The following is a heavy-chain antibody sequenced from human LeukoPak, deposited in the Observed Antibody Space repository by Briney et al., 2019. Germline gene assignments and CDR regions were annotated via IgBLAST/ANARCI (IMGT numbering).Heavy chain of an antibody. D-gene: IGHD6-19*01. CDR3: AREKYGSGWYYFDY. V-gene: IGHV1-18*01. Sequence: ASVKVSCKASGYTFTSYGISWVRLAPGQGLEWMGWISAYNGNTNYAQKLQGRVTMTTDTSTSTAYMELRSLRSDDTAVYYCAREKYGSGWYYFDYWGQGTLVTVSS. CDR2: ISAYNGNT. J-gene: IGHJ4*02. CDR1: GYTFTSYG.